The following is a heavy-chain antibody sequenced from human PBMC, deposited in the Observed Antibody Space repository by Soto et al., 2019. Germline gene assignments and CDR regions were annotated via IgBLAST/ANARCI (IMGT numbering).Heavy chain of an antibody. V-gene: IGHV4-59*01. Sequence: SETLSLTCTVSGGSISGYYWSWIRQPPGKGLEWIGYMYNTGSTVYNPSFKSRVTISVDTSKNQFSLKLNSVTAADTAVYYCAKNWNWGSLVHWGQGTLVTVSS. CDR2: MYNTGST. CDR1: GGSISGYY. J-gene: IGHJ4*02. CDR3: AKNWNWGSLVH. D-gene: IGHD7-27*01.